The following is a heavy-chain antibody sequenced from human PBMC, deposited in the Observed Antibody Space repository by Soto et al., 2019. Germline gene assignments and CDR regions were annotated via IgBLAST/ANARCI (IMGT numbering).Heavy chain of an antibody. CDR1: GFSLSTSVVG. J-gene: IGHJ4*02. D-gene: IGHD6-19*01. Sequence: QITLKESGPTLVKPTQTLTLTCTFSGFSLSTSVVGVGWIRQPPGKALEWLALIYWDNDKRYTTSLKSRHTLTNDASKNQVVLTITNLDPVDTATYYCAHRPVAGTGFDYWGQGTLVTVSS. CDR2: IYWDNDK. CDR3: AHRPVAGTGFDY. V-gene: IGHV2-5*02.